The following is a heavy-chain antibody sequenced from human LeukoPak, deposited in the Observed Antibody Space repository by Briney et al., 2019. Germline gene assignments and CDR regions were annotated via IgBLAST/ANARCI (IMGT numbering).Heavy chain of an antibody. D-gene: IGHD3-10*01. J-gene: IGHJ5*02. V-gene: IGHV3-30*02. CDR3: AKDLMRDRWFGES. Sequence: PGGSLRLSCAASGFPFNYYGMHWVRQAPGKGLEWVAFIRYDGNDKFYAESVKGRFSISRDTSRNTLYLQMNSLRAEDTAIYYCAKDLMRDRWFGESWGQGTLVTVSS. CDR2: IRYDGNDK. CDR1: GFPFNYYG.